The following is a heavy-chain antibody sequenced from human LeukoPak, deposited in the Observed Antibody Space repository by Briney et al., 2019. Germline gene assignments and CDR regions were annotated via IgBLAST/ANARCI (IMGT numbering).Heavy chain of an antibody. Sequence: SKTLSLTCAVYGGSFSGYYWTWIRQPPGKGLEWIGEITHIGITKYNPSLKSRVTISVDTSKNQFSLKLSSVTAADTAVYYCARDRSGSYPNFDYWGQGTLVTVSS. V-gene: IGHV4-34*01. CDR3: ARDRSGSYPNFDY. J-gene: IGHJ4*02. CDR1: GGSFSGYY. CDR2: ITHIGIT. D-gene: IGHD1-26*01.